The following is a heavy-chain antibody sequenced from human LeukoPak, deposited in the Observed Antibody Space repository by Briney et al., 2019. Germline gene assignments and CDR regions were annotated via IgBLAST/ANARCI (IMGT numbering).Heavy chain of an antibody. CDR1: GFTFSSCE. V-gene: IGHV3-48*03. Sequence: GGSLRLSCAASGFTFSSCEMNWVRQTPGKGLEWVSYIDSSGTTIYYADSVKGRFTISRDNAKNSLYLQMNSLRAEDTAVYYCARDQSYYDSSDHDAFDIWGQGTMVTVSS. D-gene: IGHD3-22*01. J-gene: IGHJ3*02. CDR3: ARDQSYYDSSDHDAFDI. CDR2: IDSSGTTI.